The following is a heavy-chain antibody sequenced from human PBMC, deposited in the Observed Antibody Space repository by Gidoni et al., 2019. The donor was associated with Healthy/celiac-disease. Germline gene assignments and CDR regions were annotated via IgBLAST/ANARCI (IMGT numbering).Heavy chain of an antibody. CDR3: ARDGKITYYYDSSANKIPPYYYGMDV. V-gene: IGHV3-64*01. J-gene: IGHJ6*02. Sequence: EVQLVESGGGLVQPGGSLRLSCAASGFTFSSYAMHWVRQAPGKGLEYVSAISSNGGSTYYANSVKGRFTISRDNSKNTLYLQMGSLRAEDMAVYYCARDGKITYYYDSSANKIPPYYYGMDVWGQGTTVTVSS. CDR2: ISSNGGST. CDR1: GFTFSSYA. D-gene: IGHD3-22*01.